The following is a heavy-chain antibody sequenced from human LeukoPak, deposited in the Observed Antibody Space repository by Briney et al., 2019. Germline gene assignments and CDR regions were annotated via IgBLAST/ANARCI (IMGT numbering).Heavy chain of an antibody. V-gene: IGHV3-23*01. CDR3: AKDLYLTGYSFDY. CDR2: ISGSGGST. D-gene: IGHD3-9*01. CDR1: GFTFSSYA. Sequence: GESLRLSCAASGFTFSSYAMSWVRQAPGKGLEWVSAISGSGGSTYYADSVKGRFTISRDNSKNTLYLQMNSLRAEDTAVYYCAKDLYLTGYSFDYWGQGTLVTVSS. J-gene: IGHJ4*02.